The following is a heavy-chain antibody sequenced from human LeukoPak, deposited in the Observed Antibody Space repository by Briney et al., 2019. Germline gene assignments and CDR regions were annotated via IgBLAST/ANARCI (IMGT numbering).Heavy chain of an antibody. CDR1: GFTFSSYG. Sequence: PGGSLRLSCAASGFTFSSYGMHWVRQAPGKGLEWVAVISYDGSNKYYADSVKGRFTISRDNAKNTLYLQMNSLRAEDTAVYYCARDQVTIFGVADSNWFDPWGQGTLVTVSS. CDR2: ISYDGSNK. J-gene: IGHJ5*02. D-gene: IGHD3-3*01. CDR3: ARDQVTIFGVADSNWFDP. V-gene: IGHV3-30*03.